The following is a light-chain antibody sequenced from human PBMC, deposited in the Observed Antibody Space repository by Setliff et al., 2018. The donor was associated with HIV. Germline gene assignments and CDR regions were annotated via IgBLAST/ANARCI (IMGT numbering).Light chain of an antibody. J-gene: IGLJ1*01. CDR2: DVT. V-gene: IGLV2-14*03. CDR1: SSDVGGYNY. CDR3: SSYTSNNSGV. Sequence: QSALTQPAPVSGSPGQSITISCTGTSSDVGGYNYVSWYQQHPGKAPKLMIYDVTNRPSGVSNRFSGSNSGNTASLTISGFQAEDEADYYCSSYTSNNSGVFGTGTKVTVL.